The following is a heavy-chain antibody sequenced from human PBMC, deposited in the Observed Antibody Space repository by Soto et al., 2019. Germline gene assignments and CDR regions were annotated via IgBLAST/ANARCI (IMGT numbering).Heavy chain of an antibody. CDR3: TTGRYFGELFDY. CDR2: ISAGGNTK. J-gene: IGHJ4*02. CDR1: GFTFSSYY. Sequence: GGPLSLSCAASGFTFSSYYLSWVRQAPGMRLEWVSAISAGGNTKFYADSVKGRFTISRDNSKNTLYLQMDSLKAEDTAVYYCTTGRYFGELFDYWGQGTLVTVSS. D-gene: IGHD3-10*01. V-gene: IGHV3-23*01.